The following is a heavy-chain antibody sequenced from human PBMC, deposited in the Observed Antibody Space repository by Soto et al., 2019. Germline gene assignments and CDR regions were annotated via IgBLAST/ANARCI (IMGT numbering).Heavy chain of an antibody. CDR1: GDSISSYS. J-gene: IGHJ5*02. D-gene: IGHD3-10*01. CDR2: VYYSGST. V-gene: IGHV4-59*08. Sequence: SETLSLTCTVSGDSISSYSWSWIRQPPGKGLEWVGYVYYSGSTNYNPSLKNRVTISLDTSKNQFSLKLSSVTAADTAVYYCATMRGITMIRGDTPNWFDPWGQGALVTVS. CDR3: ATMRGITMIRGDTPNWFDP.